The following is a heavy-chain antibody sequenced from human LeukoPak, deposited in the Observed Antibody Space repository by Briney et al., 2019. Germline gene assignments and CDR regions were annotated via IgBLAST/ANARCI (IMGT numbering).Heavy chain of an antibody. Sequence: TSETLSLTCTVSGGSISRYYWSWIRQPPGKGLEWIGYIYYSGSTNYNPSLKSRVTISVDTSKNQFSLKLSSVTAADTAVYYCARMTTVVFRTYYFDYWGQGTLVTVSS. CDR3: ARMTTVVFRTYYFDY. J-gene: IGHJ4*02. D-gene: IGHD4-23*01. CDR2: IYYSGST. CDR1: GGSISRYY. V-gene: IGHV4-59*01.